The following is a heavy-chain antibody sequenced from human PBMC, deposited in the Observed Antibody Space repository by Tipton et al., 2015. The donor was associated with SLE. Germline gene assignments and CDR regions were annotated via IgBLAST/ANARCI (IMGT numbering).Heavy chain of an antibody. CDR3: ARVTYYYDSSGWFFDY. CDR2: IYCSGST. D-gene: IGHD3-22*01. CDR1: GGSISSYY. Sequence: TLSLTCTVSGGSISSYYWSWIRQPPGKGLEWIGYIYCSGSTNYNPSLKSRVTISVDTSKNQFSLKLSSVTAADTAVYYCARVTYYYDSSGWFFDYWGQGTLVTVSS. J-gene: IGHJ4*02. V-gene: IGHV4-59*08.